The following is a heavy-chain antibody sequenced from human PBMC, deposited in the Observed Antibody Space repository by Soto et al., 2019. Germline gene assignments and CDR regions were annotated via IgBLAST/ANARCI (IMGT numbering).Heavy chain of an antibody. CDR2: ISWDADK. D-gene: IGHD7-27*01. CDR1: WLSLNKNRIN. Sequence: GTGPELGNETQSVGLTCSFSWLSLNKNRINVVWILHPPGKALEWLALISWDADKRYSPSLKSRLTITKDTSKNQVVLTMTNMDPVDTGTYYCAHRNSLHWEPPLFDLLVHRTLVP. V-gene: IGHV2-5*02. CDR3: AHRNSLHWEPPLFDL. J-gene: IGHJ5*02.